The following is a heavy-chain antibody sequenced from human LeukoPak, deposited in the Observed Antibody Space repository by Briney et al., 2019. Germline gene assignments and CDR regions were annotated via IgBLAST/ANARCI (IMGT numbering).Heavy chain of an antibody. CDR3: AKTAYDILTGYKDY. V-gene: IGHV3-48*01. CDR1: GFTFSNYS. D-gene: IGHD3-9*01. CDR2: ISSAGTTI. J-gene: IGHJ4*02. Sequence: GGSLRLSCAASGFTFSNYSMIGVRQAPGKGLEWVSYISSAGTTIYYADSVKGRFTISRDNSKNALYLQMNSLRAEDTVVYYCAKTAYDILTGYKDYWGQGTLVTVSS.